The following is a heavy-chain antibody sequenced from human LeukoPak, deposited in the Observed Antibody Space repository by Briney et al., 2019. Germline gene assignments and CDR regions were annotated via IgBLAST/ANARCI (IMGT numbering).Heavy chain of an antibody. V-gene: IGHV7-4-1*02. Sequence: ASVKVSCKASVYTFTSYAMNWVRQAPGQGLEWMGWINTNTGNPTYAQGFTGRFVFSLDTSVSTAYLQISSLKAEDTAVYYCARAIVVVPAASYYFDYWGQGTLVTVSS. D-gene: IGHD2-2*01. J-gene: IGHJ4*02. CDR2: INTNTGNP. CDR3: ARAIVVVPAASYYFDY. CDR1: VYTFTSYA.